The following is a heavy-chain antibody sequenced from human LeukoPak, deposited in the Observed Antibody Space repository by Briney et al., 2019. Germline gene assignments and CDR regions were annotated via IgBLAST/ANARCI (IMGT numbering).Heavy chain of an antibody. J-gene: IGHJ4*02. CDR1: GGSISSSSYY. CDR2: IYYSGST. V-gene: IGHV4-39*07. D-gene: IGHD3-22*01. CDR3: ARVGGYYYDSSGYFSI. Sequence: PSETLSLTCTVSGGSISSSSYYWGWIRQPPGKGLEWIGSIYYSGSTYYNPSLKSRVTISVDTSKNQFSLKLSSVTAADTAVYYCARVGGYYYDSSGYFSIWGQGILVTVSS.